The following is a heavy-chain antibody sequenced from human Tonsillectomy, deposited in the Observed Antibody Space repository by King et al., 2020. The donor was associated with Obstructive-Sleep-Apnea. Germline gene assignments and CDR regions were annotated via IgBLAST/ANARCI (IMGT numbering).Heavy chain of an antibody. CDR1: GGSISSYY. CDR2: IYYSGST. CDR3: ARHRGFEGSYWFDP. V-gene: IGHV4-59*08. D-gene: IGHD3-10*01. Sequence: QLQLQESGPGLVKPSETLSLTCTVSGGSISSYYWSWIRQPPGKGLEWIGYIYYSGSTNYNPSLKSRVTMSVDTSKNQFSLKLGSVTAADTAVYYCARHRGFEGSYWFDPWGQGTLVTVSS. J-gene: IGHJ5*02.